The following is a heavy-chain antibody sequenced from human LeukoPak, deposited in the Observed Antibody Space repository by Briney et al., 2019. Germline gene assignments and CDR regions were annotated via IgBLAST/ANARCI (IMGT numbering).Heavy chain of an antibody. CDR1: GVSMSAFQ. CDR3: ATSNDAKIAPFDH. J-gene: IGHJ4*02. V-gene: IGHV4-4*09. CDR2: VNTKGET. D-gene: IGHD2-8*01. Sequence: SETLSLTCTVSGVSMSAFQWSWVRQSPEKGLEWIGCVNTKGETNYNPSLKSRVTTSVDTSKSQFSLRLTSVTAADTAVYYCATSNDAKIAPFDHWGQGALVTVSS.